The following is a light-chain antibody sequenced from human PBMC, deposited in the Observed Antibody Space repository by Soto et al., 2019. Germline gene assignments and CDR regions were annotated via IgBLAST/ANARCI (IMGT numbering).Light chain of an antibody. J-gene: IGLJ3*02. CDR3: SLYTSSSTSWV. CDR1: SSNIGAGYD. V-gene: IGLV1-40*01. CDR2: GNS. Sequence: QSVLTQPPSVSGAPGQRVTISCTGSSSNIGAGYDVHWYQQLPGTAPKLLIYGNSNRPSGVPDRFSGSKSGTSASLAITGLQAEDEADYYCSLYTSSSTSWVFGGGTKLTVL.